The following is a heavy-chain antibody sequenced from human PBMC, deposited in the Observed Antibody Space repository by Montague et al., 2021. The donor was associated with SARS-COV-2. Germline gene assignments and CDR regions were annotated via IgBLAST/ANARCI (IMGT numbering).Heavy chain of an antibody. V-gene: IGHV3-23*01. CDR1: GFTFSTYG. D-gene: IGHD3-10*01. J-gene: IGHJ4*02. CDR2: ISASATRT. Sequence: SLRLSCAASGFTFSTYGMTWVRQAPGKGLEWVSSISASATRTHYPDSVKGRFTISRDNSKNTLYLQMSSLRAEDTAVYFCLNYHGSGSYGDFWGQGTLVTVSP. CDR3: LNYHGSGSYGDF.